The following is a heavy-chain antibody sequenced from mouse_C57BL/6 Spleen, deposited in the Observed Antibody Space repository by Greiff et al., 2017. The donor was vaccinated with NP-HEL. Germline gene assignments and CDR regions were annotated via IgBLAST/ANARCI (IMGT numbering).Heavy chain of an antibody. V-gene: IGHV7-3*01. CDR3: ARRDYGSREYFDV. CDR1: GFTFTDYY. D-gene: IGHD1-1*01. CDR2: IRNKANGYTT. Sequence: VQLKESGGGLVQPGGSLSLSCAASGFTFTDYYMSWVRQPPGKALEWLGFIRNKANGYTTEYSASVKGRFTISRDNSQGILYLQMNALRAEDSATYYCARRDYGSREYFDVWGTGTTVTVSS. J-gene: IGHJ1*03.